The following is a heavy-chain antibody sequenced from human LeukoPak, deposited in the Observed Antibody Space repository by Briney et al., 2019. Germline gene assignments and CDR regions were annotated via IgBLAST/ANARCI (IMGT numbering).Heavy chain of an antibody. V-gene: IGHV4-39*07. CDR2: MYYSGST. J-gene: IGHJ6*03. Sequence: PSETLSLTCTVSGDSISSSSYYWGWIRQPPGKGLEWIGSMYYSGSTYYNPSLKSRVTISVDRSKNQFSLKLSSVTAADTAVYYCAVGDDYVWGSYSPRPHNYYYYYYMDVWGKGTTVTVSS. D-gene: IGHD3-16*01. CDR3: AVGDDYVWGSYSPRPHNYYYYYYMDV. CDR1: GDSISSSSYY.